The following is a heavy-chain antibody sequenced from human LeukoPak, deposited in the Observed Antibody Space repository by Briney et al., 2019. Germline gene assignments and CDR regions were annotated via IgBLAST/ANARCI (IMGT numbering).Heavy chain of an antibody. J-gene: IGHJ5*02. CDR1: GFTFNNYN. D-gene: IGHD1-26*01. CDR3: ARSSGTYDWFDP. Sequence: GGSLRLSCAASGFTFNNYNINWARQPPGKGLEWVSSISGSTSYVYYADSVKGRFTISRDGAKNSLYLQMNNLRVEGTAMYYCARSSGTYDWFDPWGQGTLVTVSS. V-gene: IGHV3-21*01. CDR2: ISGSTSYV.